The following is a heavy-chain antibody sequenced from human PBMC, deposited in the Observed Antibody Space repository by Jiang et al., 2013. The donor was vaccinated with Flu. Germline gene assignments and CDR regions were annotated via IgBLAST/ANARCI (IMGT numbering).Heavy chain of an antibody. Sequence: GGPLSLSCAASGFTFRDYYMSWVRQAPGKGLEWVASIGRDGSAKYYVDSVKGRFTISRDNAENSLYLQMNRLRAEDTAVYYCARWRWQQSEFDCWGQGTVVTVSS. D-gene: IGHD5-24*01. CDR3: ARWRWQQSEFDC. CDR2: IGRDGSAK. V-gene: IGHV3-7*03. J-gene: IGHJ4*02. CDR1: GFTFRDYY.